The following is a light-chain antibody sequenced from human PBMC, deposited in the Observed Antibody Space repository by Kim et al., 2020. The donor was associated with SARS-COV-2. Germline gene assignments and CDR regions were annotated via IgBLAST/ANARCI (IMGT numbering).Light chain of an antibody. Sequence: VALGQTVRITCQGDRLRSYYASWYQQKPGQAPILVIYGMNSRPSGIPDRFSGSSSGNTASLTITGAQAEDEADYYCNSRDSSGNRVFGGGTQLNVL. CDR2: GMN. CDR3: NSRDSSGNRV. V-gene: IGLV3-19*01. J-gene: IGLJ3*02. CDR1: RLRSYY.